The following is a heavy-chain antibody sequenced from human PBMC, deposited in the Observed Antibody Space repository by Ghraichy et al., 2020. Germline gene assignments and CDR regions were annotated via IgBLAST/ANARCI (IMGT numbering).Heavy chain of an antibody. Sequence: SQTLSLTCSISGDSMSTNGVAWHWIRQSPSRGLEWLGRTYYRSKWSSDSAISVKSRITVSPDTSKNQFSLQLNSVTPEDTAVYFCARGKYSTFDYWGQGTLFTVSS. CDR1: GDSMSTNGVA. V-gene: IGHV6-1*01. CDR3: ARGKYSTFDY. J-gene: IGHJ4*02. CDR2: TYYRSKWSS. D-gene: IGHD6-13*01.